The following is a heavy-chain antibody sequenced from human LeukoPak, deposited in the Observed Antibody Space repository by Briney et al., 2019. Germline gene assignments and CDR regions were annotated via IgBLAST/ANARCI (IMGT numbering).Heavy chain of an antibody. CDR3: ARDDMTTVSYFDY. V-gene: IGHV1-8*02. Sequence: ASVKVSCKASRYMFTNYDINWVRQATGQGLEWMGWMNPNSANTGYAQKLQGRVTMATDTSTSTAYMELRSLRSDDTAVYYCARDDMTTVSYFDYWGQGTLVTVSS. J-gene: IGHJ4*02. CDR2: MNPNSANT. D-gene: IGHD4-17*01. CDR1: RYMFTNYD.